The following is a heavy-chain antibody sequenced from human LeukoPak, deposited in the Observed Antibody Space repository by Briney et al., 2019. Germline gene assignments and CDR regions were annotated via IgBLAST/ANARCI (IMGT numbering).Heavy chain of an antibody. CDR3: AREGGTGGYYYDSSGYPVHWFDP. D-gene: IGHD3-22*01. Sequence: AASVKVSCKASGGTFSSYGISWVRQGQGQGMEWMGGIITIFGTAKYAKKFQGRVTITTDESTSTAYMELSSLRSEDTAVYYCAREGGTGGYYYDSSGYPVHWFDPWGQGTLVTVSS. CDR2: IITIFGTA. V-gene: IGHV1-69*05. CDR1: GGTFSSYG. J-gene: IGHJ5*02.